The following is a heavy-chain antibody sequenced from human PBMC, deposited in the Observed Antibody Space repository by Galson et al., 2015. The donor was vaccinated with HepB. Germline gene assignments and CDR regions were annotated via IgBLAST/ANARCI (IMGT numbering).Heavy chain of an antibody. CDR3: ATDTDGGSYSYGMDV. Sequence: SVKVSCKVIGDSLNAVAIHWVRQTPTKGLEWVGGYDPEEGETVYAEEFQGRVTMTEDTTTDTAYIELSSLRSEDTALFYCATDTDGGSYSYGMDVWGQGTLVTVSS. D-gene: IGHD4-23*01. CDR1: GDSLNAVA. CDR2: YDPEEGET. V-gene: IGHV1-24*01. J-gene: IGHJ6*02.